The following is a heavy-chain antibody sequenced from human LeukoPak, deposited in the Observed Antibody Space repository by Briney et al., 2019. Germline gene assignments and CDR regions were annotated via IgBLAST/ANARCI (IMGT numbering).Heavy chain of an antibody. D-gene: IGHD6-19*01. CDR1: GYTFTSYD. Sequence: ASVKVSCKASGYTFTSYDINWVRQATGQGLEWMGWMNPNSGDTNYAQKFQGRVTMTRDTSISTAYMELSRLRSDDTAVYYCARDVAGGDFDYWGQGTLVTVSS. CDR2: MNPNSGDT. CDR3: ARDVAGGDFDY. V-gene: IGHV1-2*02. J-gene: IGHJ4*02.